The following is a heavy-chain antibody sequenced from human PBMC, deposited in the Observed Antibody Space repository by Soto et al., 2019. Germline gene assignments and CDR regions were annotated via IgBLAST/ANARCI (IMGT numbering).Heavy chain of an antibody. CDR3: AKSSSSVVPAAHLDP. J-gene: IGHJ5*02. D-gene: IGHD2-2*01. Sequence: EVQLLESGGGLVQPGGSLRLSCAASGFTFSSYAMTWVRQAPRKGLEWVSGISGSGVNTYYADSVKGRFTISRDNSKNTLYLQMNSLRAEDTAVYYCAKSSSSVVPAAHLDPWGQGTLVTVSS. V-gene: IGHV3-23*01. CDR2: ISGSGVNT. CDR1: GFTFSSYA.